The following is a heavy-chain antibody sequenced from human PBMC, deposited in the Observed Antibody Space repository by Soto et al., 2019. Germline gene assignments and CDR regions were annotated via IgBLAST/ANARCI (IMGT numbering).Heavy chain of an antibody. CDR2: IYYSGST. CDR3: ARRKTGERIAVAGPGWFDP. Sequence: SETLSLTCTVSGGSISSSSYYWGWIRQPPGKGLEWIGSIYYSGSTYYSPSLKSRVTISVDTSKNQFSLKLSSVTAADTAVYYCARRKTGERIAVAGPGWFDPWGQGTLVTVSS. D-gene: IGHD6-19*01. J-gene: IGHJ5*02. CDR1: GGSISSSSYY. V-gene: IGHV4-39*01.